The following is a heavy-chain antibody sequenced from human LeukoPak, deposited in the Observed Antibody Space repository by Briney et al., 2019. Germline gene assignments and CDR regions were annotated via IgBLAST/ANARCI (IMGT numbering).Heavy chain of an antibody. V-gene: IGHV4-38-2*02. CDR2: IYHSGST. CDR1: GYSISSDYY. J-gene: IGHJ4*02. CDR3: ARGRLARSPYFDY. Sequence: PSETLSLTCSVSGYSISSDYYWGWIRQPPGKGLEWIGSIYHSGSTYCKPSLKSRVTILVDSSKNQFSLNLSSVTAADTAVYYCARGRLARSPYFDYWGQGTLVTVSS. D-gene: IGHD6-19*01.